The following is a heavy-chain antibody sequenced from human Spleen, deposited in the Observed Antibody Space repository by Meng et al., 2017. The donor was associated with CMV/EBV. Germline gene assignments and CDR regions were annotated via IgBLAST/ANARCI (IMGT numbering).Heavy chain of an antibody. CDR1: GFTFSRYW. Sequence: GESLKISCAASGFTFSRYWMSWVRQAPGKGLEWVANIKQDGSEKYYVDSVKGRFTISRDNAKNSLYLQMDTLRTEDTALYYCVKGGGERVTFDAMDVWGQGTTVTVSS. CDR3: VKGGGERVTFDAMDV. V-gene: IGHV3-7*03. D-gene: IGHD2-21*02. J-gene: IGHJ6*02. CDR2: IKQDGSEK.